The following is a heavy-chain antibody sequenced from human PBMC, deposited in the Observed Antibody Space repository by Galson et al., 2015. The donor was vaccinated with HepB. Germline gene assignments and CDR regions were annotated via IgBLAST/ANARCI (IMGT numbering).Heavy chain of an antibody. Sequence: SLRLSCAASGFTFDDYAMHWVRQAPGKGLEWVSGISWNSGSIGYADSVKGRFTISRDNAKNSLYLQMNSLRAEDTALYYCAKDIGEGSTTVTTFYFSYGMDVWGQGTTVTVSS. D-gene: IGHD4-17*01. J-gene: IGHJ6*02. CDR1: GFTFDDYA. CDR3: AKDIGEGSTTVTTFYFSYGMDV. V-gene: IGHV3-9*01. CDR2: ISWNSGSI.